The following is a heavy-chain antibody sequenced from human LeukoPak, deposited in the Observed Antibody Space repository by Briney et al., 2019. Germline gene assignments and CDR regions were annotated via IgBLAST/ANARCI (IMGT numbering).Heavy chain of an antibody. D-gene: IGHD2-2*01. CDR3: AKGYCSSNRCYVDY. V-gene: IGHV3-9*01. CDR1: GFTFDDYA. Sequence: GRSLRLSCAASGFTFDDYAMHWVRQAPGKGLEWVAGISWNSGSTAYGDSVKGRFTISRDNAKNSLYLQMNSLRVEDTALYYCAKGYCSSNRCYVDYWGQGTLVTVSS. J-gene: IGHJ4*02. CDR2: ISWNSGST.